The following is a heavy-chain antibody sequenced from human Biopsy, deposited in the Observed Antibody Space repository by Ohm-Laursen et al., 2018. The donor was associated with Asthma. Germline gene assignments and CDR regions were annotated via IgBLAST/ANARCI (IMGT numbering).Heavy chain of an antibody. V-gene: IGHV3-33*08. D-gene: IGHD6-19*01. Sequence: SLRLSCTASGFTFHNYVMHWVRQAPGKGLEWVAVIWYDGSNKYYADSVKGRFTISRDNSKNTLYLQMSSLRAEDTAVYYCARDREYSSGWYQPLFDYWGQGTLVTVSS. J-gene: IGHJ4*02. CDR2: IWYDGSNK. CDR3: ARDREYSSGWYQPLFDY. CDR1: GFTFHNYV.